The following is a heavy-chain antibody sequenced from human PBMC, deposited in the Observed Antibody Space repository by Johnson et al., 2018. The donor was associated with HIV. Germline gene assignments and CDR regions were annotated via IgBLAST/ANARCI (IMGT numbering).Heavy chain of an antibody. V-gene: IGHV3-30-3*01. CDR1: GFSFSSYA. D-gene: IGHD6-6*01. CDR2: ISYDGSNK. CDR3: AKGGIATRFFDI. Sequence: QVQLVESGGGVVQPGGSLRLSCAASGFSFSSYAMHWVRQAPGKGLEWVAIISYDGSNKYYADSVKGRFTISRDNSKNTLYLQMNSLRAEDTALYYCAKGGIATRFFDIWGQGTMVTVSS. J-gene: IGHJ3*02.